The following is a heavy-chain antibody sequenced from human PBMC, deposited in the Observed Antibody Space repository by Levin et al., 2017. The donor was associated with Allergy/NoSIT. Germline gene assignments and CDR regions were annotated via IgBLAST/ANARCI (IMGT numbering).Heavy chain of an antibody. J-gene: IGHJ4*02. CDR2: IYNSGST. D-gene: IGHD6-6*01. V-gene: IGHV4-59*01. CDR1: GGSIRSYY. CDR3: ARVFSSSSGRPIDY. Sequence: SPTLSLTCTVSGGSIRSYYWSWIRQPPGKGLEWIGYIYNSGSTNYNPSLKSRVTLSVDTSKNQFSLKVSSVTAADTAVYYCARVFSSSSGRPIDYWGQGTLVTVSS.